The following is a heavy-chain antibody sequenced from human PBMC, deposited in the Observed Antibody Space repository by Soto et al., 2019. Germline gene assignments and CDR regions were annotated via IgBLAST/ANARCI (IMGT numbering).Heavy chain of an antibody. J-gene: IGHJ4*02. Sequence: ASVKVSCKASGYTFTSYGISWVRQAPGQGLEWMGWISAYNGNTNYAQKLQGRVTMTTDTSPSTAYMELRSLRSDDTAVYYCARFIAVAGTGYFDYWGQGTLVTVSS. D-gene: IGHD6-19*01. CDR3: ARFIAVAGTGYFDY. V-gene: IGHV1-18*01. CDR1: GYTFTSYG. CDR2: ISAYNGNT.